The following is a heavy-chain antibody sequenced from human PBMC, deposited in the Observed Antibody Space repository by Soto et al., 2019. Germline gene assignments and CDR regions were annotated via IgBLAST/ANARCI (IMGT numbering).Heavy chain of an antibody. D-gene: IGHD6-13*01. V-gene: IGHV3-23*01. CDR2: ISHSSANT. CDR1: GFTFSSYA. J-gene: IGHJ4*02. Sequence: PGGSLRLSCAASGFTFSSYAMSWVRQAPGKGLEWVSGISHSSANTYYADSVKGRFTISRDNSKNTLYLQMYSLRAEDTAVYFCAKDPVASAGTGWFDYWGQGTLATVSS. CDR3: AKDPVASAGTGWFDY.